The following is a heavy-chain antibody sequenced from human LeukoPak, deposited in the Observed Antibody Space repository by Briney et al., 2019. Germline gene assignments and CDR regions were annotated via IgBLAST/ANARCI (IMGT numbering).Heavy chain of an antibody. D-gene: IGHD3-3*01. CDR2: IYSGGST. J-gene: IGHJ6*02. Sequence: GGSLRLSCAASGFTVSSNYMSWVRQAPGKGLEWVSVIYSGGSTYYADSVKGRFTISGDNSKNTLYLQMNSLRAEDTAVYYCARGGGDTYYDFWSGYRQGGMDVWGQGTTVTVSS. CDR1: GFTVSSNY. CDR3: ARGGGDTYYDFWSGYRQGGMDV. V-gene: IGHV3-66*01.